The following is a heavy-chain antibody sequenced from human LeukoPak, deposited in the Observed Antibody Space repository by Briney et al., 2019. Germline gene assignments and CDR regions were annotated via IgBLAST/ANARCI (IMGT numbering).Heavy chain of an antibody. D-gene: IGHD2-2*01. Sequence: GSSVKVSCKASGGTFSSYAIRWVRQAPGQGLEWMGGIIPIFGTANYAQKFQGRVTITADESTSTAYMELSSLRSEDTAVYYCARVGCSSTSCYPNFDYWGQGTLVTVSS. CDR3: ARVGCSSTSCYPNFDY. V-gene: IGHV1-69*01. CDR2: IIPIFGTA. J-gene: IGHJ4*02. CDR1: GGTFSSYA.